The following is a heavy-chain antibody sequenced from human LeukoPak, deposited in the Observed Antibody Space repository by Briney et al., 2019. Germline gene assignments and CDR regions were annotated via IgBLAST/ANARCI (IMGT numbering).Heavy chain of an antibody. D-gene: IGHD6-13*01. V-gene: IGHV1-46*01. CDR3: ARDSSSWEFDY. CDR2: INPSGGST. CDR1: GYTFTSYY. J-gene: IGHJ4*02. Sequence: GSSVKVSCKASGYTFTSYYMHWVRQAPGQGLEWMGIINPSGGSTSYAQKFQGRVTMTRDTSTSTVYMELSSLRSEDTAVYYCARDSSSWEFDYWGQGTLVTVSS.